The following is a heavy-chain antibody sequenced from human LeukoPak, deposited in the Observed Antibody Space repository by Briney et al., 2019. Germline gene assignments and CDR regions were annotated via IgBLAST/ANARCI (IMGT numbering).Heavy chain of an antibody. CDR3: ARVGFGELSVDY. V-gene: IGHV4-34*01. CDR2: INHSGST. D-gene: IGHD3-10*01. J-gene: IGHJ4*02. Sequence: SETLSLTCAVYGGSFSGYYWSWIRQPPGKGLEWIGEINHSGSTNYNPSLKSRVTISVDTSKNQFSLKLSSVTAADTAVYYCARVGFGELSVDYWGQGTLVTVSS. CDR1: GGSFSGYY.